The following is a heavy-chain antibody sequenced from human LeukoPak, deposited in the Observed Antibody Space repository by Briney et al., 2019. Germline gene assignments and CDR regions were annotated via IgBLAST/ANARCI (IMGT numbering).Heavy chain of an antibody. Sequence: GGSLRLSCAASGFTFSNAWMSWVRQAPGKGLEWVGRIKSKTDGGTTDYAAPVKGRFTISRDDSKNTLYLQMNSLKTEDTAVYYCTTSARAAAGYDYWGQGTLVTVSS. J-gene: IGHJ4*02. V-gene: IGHV3-15*01. CDR1: GFTFSNAW. CDR3: TTSARAAAGYDY. CDR2: IKSKTDGGTT. D-gene: IGHD6-13*01.